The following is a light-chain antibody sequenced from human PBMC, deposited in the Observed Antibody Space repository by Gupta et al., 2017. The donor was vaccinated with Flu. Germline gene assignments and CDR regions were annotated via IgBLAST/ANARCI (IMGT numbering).Light chain of an antibody. CDR2: KAS. CDR3: QHDNSYSAT. Sequence: PSTMSASVGDRVTITCRASQSISSYLAWYQQKPGNAPKLLIFKASTLESGVPSRFSGSGSGTEFTLTISSLQPDDFATYYCQHDNSYSATFGQGTKVEIK. J-gene: IGKJ1*01. CDR1: QSISSY. V-gene: IGKV1-5*03.